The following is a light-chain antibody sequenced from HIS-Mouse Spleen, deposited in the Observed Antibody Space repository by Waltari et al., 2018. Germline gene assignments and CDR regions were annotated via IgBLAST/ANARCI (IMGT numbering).Light chain of an antibody. Sequence: SYELTQPPSVSVSPGQTARITCSGDALQQKYAYWYQQKSGQAPGLVIYEDSKRPSGIPGRFSGSRSGTMATLTISGAQVEDEADYYCYSTDSSGNHWVFGGGTKLTVL. CDR2: EDS. CDR3: YSTDSSGNHWV. J-gene: IGLJ3*02. V-gene: IGLV3-10*01. CDR1: ALQQKY.